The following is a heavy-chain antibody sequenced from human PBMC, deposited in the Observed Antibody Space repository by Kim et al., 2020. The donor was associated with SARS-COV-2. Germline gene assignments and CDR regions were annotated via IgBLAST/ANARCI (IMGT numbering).Heavy chain of an antibody. Sequence: GGSLRLSCAASGFTFGDYAMHWVRQTPGKGLEWVSGISWNSGSIGYADSVKGRFTISRDNAKNSLYLQMNSLRAEDTALYYCAKDKVPAARLLLYYMDVWGKGTTVTVSS. CDR2: ISWNSGSI. CDR1: GFTFGDYA. V-gene: IGHV3-9*01. D-gene: IGHD2-2*01. J-gene: IGHJ6*03. CDR3: AKDKVPAARLLLYYMDV.